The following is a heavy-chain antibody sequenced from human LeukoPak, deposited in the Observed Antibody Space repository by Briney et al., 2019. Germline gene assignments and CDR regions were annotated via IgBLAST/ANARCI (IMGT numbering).Heavy chain of an antibody. CDR2: INPNSGGT. J-gene: IGHJ4*02. Sequence: VASVKVSCKASGYTFTVYYMHWVRQAPGQGLEWMGWINPNSGGTNYAQKFQGRVTMTRDTSISTAYMELSRLRSNDTAVYYCAREGGIEDYFDYWGQGTLVTVSS. D-gene: IGHD2-21*01. CDR3: AREGGIEDYFDY. CDR1: GYTFTVYY. V-gene: IGHV1-2*02.